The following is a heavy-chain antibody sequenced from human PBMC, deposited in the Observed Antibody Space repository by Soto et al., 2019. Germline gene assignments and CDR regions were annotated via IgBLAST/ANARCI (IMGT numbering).Heavy chain of an antibody. D-gene: IGHD6-19*01. CDR3: ARMYSSGSGWCHP. CDR2: FYSSGSI. V-gene: IGHV4-31*03. J-gene: IGHJ5*02. Sequence: QIELQESGPGLVKPSRTLSLTCFVSGYFIGAGGYYWSWIRHHPGKGLEWIGSFYSSGSIIYNPSLRSRVSITGDMSTNQFSMSLTSVTAADTARYYCARMYSSGSGWCHPWGQGTLVTVSS. CDR1: GYFIGAGGYY.